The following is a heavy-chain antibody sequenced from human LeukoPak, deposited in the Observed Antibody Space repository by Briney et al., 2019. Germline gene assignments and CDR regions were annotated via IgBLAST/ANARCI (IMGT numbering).Heavy chain of an antibody. Sequence: SETLSLTCAVYGGSFSGYYWGWIRQPPGRGLEWIGSIYYSGSTYYNPSLKSRVTISVDTSKNQFSLKLSSVTAADTAVYYCARPYCSSTSCYMAFAFDIWGQGTMVTVSS. V-gene: IGHV4-39*01. CDR2: IYYSGST. D-gene: IGHD2-2*02. CDR1: GGSFSGYY. CDR3: ARPYCSSTSCYMAFAFDI. J-gene: IGHJ3*02.